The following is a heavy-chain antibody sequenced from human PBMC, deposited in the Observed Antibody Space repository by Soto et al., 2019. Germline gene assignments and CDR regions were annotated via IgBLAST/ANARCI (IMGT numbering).Heavy chain of an antibody. Sequence: QVQLVESGGGVVQPGRSLRLSCAASGFTFSSYAMHWVRQAPGKGLEWVAVISYDGSNKYYADSVKGRFTISRDNSKNTLYLQMNSLRAEDTAVYYCARGAPVFGVVIRQFDYWGQGTLVTVSS. CDR2: ISYDGSNK. V-gene: IGHV3-30-3*01. D-gene: IGHD3-3*01. J-gene: IGHJ4*02. CDR1: GFTFSSYA. CDR3: ARGAPVFGVVIRQFDY.